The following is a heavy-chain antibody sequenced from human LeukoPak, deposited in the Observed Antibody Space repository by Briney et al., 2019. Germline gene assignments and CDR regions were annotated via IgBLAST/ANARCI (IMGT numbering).Heavy chain of an antibody. J-gene: IGHJ6*02. V-gene: IGHV4-4*07. Sequence: PSETLSLTCTVSGGSISSYYWSWIRQPAGKGLEWIGRIYTSGSTNYNPSLKSRVTMSVDTSKNQFSLKLSSVTAADTAVYYCARSEVVPAAMIMHYYYGIDVWGQGTTVTVSS. CDR2: IYTSGST. CDR3: ARSEVVPAAMIMHYYYGIDV. D-gene: IGHD2-2*01. CDR1: GGSISSYY.